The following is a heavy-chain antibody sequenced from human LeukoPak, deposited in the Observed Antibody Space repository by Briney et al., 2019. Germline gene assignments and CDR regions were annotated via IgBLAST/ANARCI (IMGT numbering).Heavy chain of an antibody. CDR2: ISYDGSNK. V-gene: IGHV3-30*03. CDR1: GFTFSSYG. D-gene: IGHD1-26*01. CDR3: ASYSGSYYGRFDP. J-gene: IGHJ5*02. Sequence: GGSLRLSCAASGFTFSSYGMHWVRQAPGKGLEWVAVISYDGSNKYYADSVKGRFTISRDNSKNTLYLQMNSLRSDDTAVYYCASYSGSYYGRFDPWGQGTLVTVSS.